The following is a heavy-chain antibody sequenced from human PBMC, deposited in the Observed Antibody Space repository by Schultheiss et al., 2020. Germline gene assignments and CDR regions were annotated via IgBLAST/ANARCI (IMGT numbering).Heavy chain of an antibody. J-gene: IGHJ5*01. CDR1: GFTFSGSA. CDR3: ARGRVTCSGGNCYSGRLDS. Sequence: GSLRLSCAASGFTFSGSAMHWVRQAPGKGLEWIGEIYHSGSTNYNPSLKSRVTISVDKSKNQFSLKLSSVTAADTAVYSCARGRVTCSGGNCYSGRLDSWGQGTLVTVSS. V-gene: IGHV4-34*01. D-gene: IGHD2-15*01. CDR2: IYHSGST.